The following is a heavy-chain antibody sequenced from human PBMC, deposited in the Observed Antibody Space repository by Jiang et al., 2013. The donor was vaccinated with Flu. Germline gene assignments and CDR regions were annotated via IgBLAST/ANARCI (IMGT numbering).Heavy chain of an antibody. J-gene: IGHJ4*02. D-gene: IGHD6-13*01. Sequence: CKASGYTFTSYAMNWVRQAPGQGLEWMGWINTNTGNPTYAQGFTGRFVFSLDTSVSTAYLQITSLKSEDTAVYYCARGAAAGNEILDQCGQGTLVTVSS. CDR2: INTNTGNP. CDR3: ARGAAAGNEILDQ. CDR1: GYTFTSYA. V-gene: IGHV7-4-1*02.